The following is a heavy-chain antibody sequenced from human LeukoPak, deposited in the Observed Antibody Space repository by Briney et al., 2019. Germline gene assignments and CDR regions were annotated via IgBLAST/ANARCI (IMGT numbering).Heavy chain of an antibody. CDR2: INPDGGAK. D-gene: IGHD6-13*01. Sequence: GGSLRLSCATSGFTFSSNWMSWVRHAPGRGLEWVANINPDGGAKYYAASVKGRFTVSRDNAKDSLYLQMNSLRVEDTAVYYCARANNSSWHNWGQGTLVTVFS. J-gene: IGHJ4*02. CDR1: GFTFSSNW. CDR3: ARANNSSWHN. V-gene: IGHV3-7*01.